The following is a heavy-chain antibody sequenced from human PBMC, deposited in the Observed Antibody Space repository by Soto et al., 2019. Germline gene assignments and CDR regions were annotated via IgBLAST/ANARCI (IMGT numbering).Heavy chain of an antibody. CDR2: ISAYNGNT. Sequence: ASVKVSCKASGYIFTSYGISWVREAPGHGLEWMGWISAYNGNTNYAQKLQGRDTMTTDTSTSTAYMELRSLRTDDTAVYYCARGPSGGYSSSLYYFDYWGQGTLVTVSS. CDR3: ARGPSGGYSSSLYYFDY. D-gene: IGHD6-6*01. V-gene: IGHV1-18*04. CDR1: GYIFTSYG. J-gene: IGHJ4*02.